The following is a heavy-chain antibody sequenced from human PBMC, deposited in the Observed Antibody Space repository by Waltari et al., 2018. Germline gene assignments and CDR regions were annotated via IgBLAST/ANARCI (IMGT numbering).Heavy chain of an antibody. CDR3: ARDLEAAAAGGWFDP. V-gene: IGHV1-69*08. CDR2: IIPILGIA. D-gene: IGHD6-13*01. J-gene: IGHJ5*02. CDR1: GGTFSSYT. Sequence: QVQLVQSGAEVKKPGSSVKVSCKASGGTFSSYTISWVRQAPGQGLEWMGRIIPILGIANDAQKFQGRVTITADKSTSTAYMELSSLRSEDTAVYYCARDLEAAAAGGWFDPWGQGTLVTVSS.